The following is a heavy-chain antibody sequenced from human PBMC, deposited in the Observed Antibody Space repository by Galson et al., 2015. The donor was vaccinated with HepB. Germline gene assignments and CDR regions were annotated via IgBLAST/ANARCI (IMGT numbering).Heavy chain of an antibody. V-gene: IGHV6-1*01. D-gene: IGHD2-15*01. CDR2: TCYRSKWYN. CDR3: ARDLLVVVAATAGYFDY. J-gene: IGHJ4*02. Sequence: CAISGDSVSSNSAAWNWIRQSPSRGLEWLGRTCYRSKWYNDYAVSVKSRITINPDTSKNQFSLQLNSVTPEDTAVYYCARDLLVVVAATAGYFDYWGQGTLVTVSS. CDR1: GDSVSSNSAA.